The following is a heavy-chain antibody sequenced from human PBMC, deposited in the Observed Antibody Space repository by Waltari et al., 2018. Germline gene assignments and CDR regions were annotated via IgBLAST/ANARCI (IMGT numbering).Heavy chain of an antibody. CDR2: IFYSGGT. CDR3: ARIEGYDILTHYYYYGMDV. Sequence: QLQLQESGPGLVKPSETLSLTCTVSGGSISSSSYYWGWIRQPPGKGLEWIGSIFYSGGTFYHPFLKSRVTISVDTSKNQFSLKLSSVTAADTAVYYCARIEGYDILTHYYYYGMDVWGQGTTVTVSS. V-gene: IGHV4-39*07. J-gene: IGHJ6*02. CDR1: GGSISSSSYY. D-gene: IGHD3-9*01.